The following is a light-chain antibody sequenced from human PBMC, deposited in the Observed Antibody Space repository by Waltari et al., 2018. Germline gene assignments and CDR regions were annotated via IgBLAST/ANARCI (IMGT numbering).Light chain of an antibody. Sequence: DIQMTQSPSTLSASVGDRVTITCRASQNINSWLAWYQQKPGKAPKLLIYKASSLESGVPSRFSGSGSGTDFTLTISSLQPDDFATYYCQQYNSYSPWTFGQGTNVEIK. CDR1: QNINSW. CDR2: KAS. J-gene: IGKJ1*01. V-gene: IGKV1-5*03. CDR3: QQYNSYSPWT.